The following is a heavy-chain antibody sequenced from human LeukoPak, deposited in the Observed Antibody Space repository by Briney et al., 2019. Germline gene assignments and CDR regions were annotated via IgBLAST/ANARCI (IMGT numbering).Heavy chain of an antibody. CDR2: MWDDGSDK. CDR3: ARGGGGSYYHLLDY. CDR1: GFTLSSYA. J-gene: IGHJ4*02. V-gene: IGHV3-33*01. Sequence: PGGSLRLSCGVSGFTLSSYAMHWVRQAPGKGLEWVAVMWDDGSDKSHADSVKGRFTISRDNSENTLYLQMNSLRAEDTAVYYCARGGGGSYYHLLDYWGQGTLVTVSS. D-gene: IGHD1-26*01.